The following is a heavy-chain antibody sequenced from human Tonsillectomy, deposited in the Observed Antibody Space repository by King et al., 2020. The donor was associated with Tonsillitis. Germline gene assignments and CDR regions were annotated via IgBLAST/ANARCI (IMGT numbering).Heavy chain of an antibody. V-gene: IGHV3-9*01. D-gene: IGHD4-23*01. Sequence: VQLVESGGDLVQPGRSLRLSCAVSGFTFHGYAIVWVRQAPGKGLEWVSGISWNSVGIGYADSVKGRFTISRDNAKNSLYLQMNSLRVEDTGLYYCAKGIAGTYELPADYWGQGTLVTVSS. CDR3: AKGIAGTYELPADY. CDR2: ISWNSVGI. CDR1: GFTFHGYA. J-gene: IGHJ4*02.